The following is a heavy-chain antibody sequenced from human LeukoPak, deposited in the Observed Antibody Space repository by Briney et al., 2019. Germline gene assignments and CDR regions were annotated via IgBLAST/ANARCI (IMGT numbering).Heavy chain of an antibody. V-gene: IGHV4/OR15-8*02. D-gene: IGHD2-15*01. Sequence: GSLRLSCVASGFAFSSFAMSWVRQAPGKGLEWIGRIYSSGYTYYNPSLKSRATISVDTSKNQFSLKLTSVTAADTAVYYCAGSDLTQDYWDYWGQGTLVTVSS. CDR1: GFAFSSFA. J-gene: IGHJ4*02. CDR3: AGSDLTQDYWDY. CDR2: IYSSGYT.